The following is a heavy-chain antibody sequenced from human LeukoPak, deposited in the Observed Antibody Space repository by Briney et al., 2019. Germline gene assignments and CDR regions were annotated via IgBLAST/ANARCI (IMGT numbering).Heavy chain of an antibody. V-gene: IGHV1-24*01. Sequence: ASVKVSCKVSGYTLTELSMHWVRQAPGKGLKWMGGFDPEDGETIYAQKSQGRVTITADKSTSTAYMELSSLRSEDTAVYYCAREGYYYDSSGYYSKKYYFDYWGQGTLVTVSS. D-gene: IGHD3-22*01. J-gene: IGHJ4*02. CDR1: GYTLTELS. CDR3: AREGYYYDSSGYYSKKYYFDY. CDR2: FDPEDGET.